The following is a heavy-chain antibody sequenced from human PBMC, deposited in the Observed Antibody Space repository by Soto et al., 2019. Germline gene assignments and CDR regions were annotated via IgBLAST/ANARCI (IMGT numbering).Heavy chain of an antibody. CDR2: ISSSSSYI. CDR1: GFTFSSYS. D-gene: IGHD3-22*01. V-gene: IGHV3-21*01. CDR3: ASHPRESSGYWYYFDY. J-gene: IGHJ4*02. Sequence: EVQLVESGGGLVKPGGSLRLSCAASGFTFSSYSMNWVRQAPGKGLEWVSSISSSSSYIYYADSVKGRFTISRDNAKNALYLQMNRLRAEDTAVYYCASHPRESSGYWYYFDYWGQGTLVTVSS.